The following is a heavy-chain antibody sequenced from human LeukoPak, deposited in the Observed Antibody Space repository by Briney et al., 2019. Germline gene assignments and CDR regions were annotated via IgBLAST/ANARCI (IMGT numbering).Heavy chain of an antibody. CDR1: GGSIGRIGYY. D-gene: IGHD4-17*01. V-gene: IGHV4-39*07. CDR3: ARDKRSIINAFDI. CDR2: IYRTGST. Sequence: SETLSLTCTVSGGSIGRIGYYWGWIRQSPVKGLEWIGYIYRTGSTYYNPSLESRVTISLDTSKNQFSLKMNSVTAADTAMYYCARDKRSIINAFDIWGPGRMVTVSS. J-gene: IGHJ3*02.